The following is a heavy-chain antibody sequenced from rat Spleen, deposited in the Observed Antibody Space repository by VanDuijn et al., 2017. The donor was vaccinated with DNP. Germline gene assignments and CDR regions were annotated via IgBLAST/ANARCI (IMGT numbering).Heavy chain of an antibody. CDR3: VKDSTYYFDY. Sequence: EVELVETGGGLVQPGRSLKLSCVTSGFPFSNYWMYWIRRAPGKGLEWVASIKPVGGCADYSDSVKGRFTIPRDNAESTGYLLMNSLRSEDTATNYCVKDSTYYFDYWGQGVMVTVSS. V-gene: IGHV5-58*01. CDR1: GFPFSNYW. J-gene: IGHJ2*01. CDR2: IKPVGGCA.